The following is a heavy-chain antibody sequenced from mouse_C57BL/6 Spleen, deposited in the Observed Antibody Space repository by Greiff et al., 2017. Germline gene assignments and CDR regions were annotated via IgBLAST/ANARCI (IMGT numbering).Heavy chain of an antibody. CDR2: IYPRSGNT. CDR1: GYTFTSYG. D-gene: IGHD2-1*01. J-gene: IGHJ3*01. V-gene: IGHV1-81*01. Sequence: VQLQQSGAELARPGASVKLSCKASGYTFTSYGISWVKQRTGQGLEWIGEIYPRSGNTYYNEKFKGKATLTADKSSSTAYMELRSLTSEDSAVYFCARWDGNYVWFAYWGQGTLVTVSA. CDR3: ARWDGNYVWFAY.